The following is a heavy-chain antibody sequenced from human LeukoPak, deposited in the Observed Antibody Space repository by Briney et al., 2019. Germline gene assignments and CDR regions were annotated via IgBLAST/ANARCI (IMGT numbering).Heavy chain of an antibody. J-gene: IGHJ4*02. CDR2: IGNSGGDT. D-gene: IGHD6-19*01. V-gene: IGHV3-23*01. CDR1: GFTFTTFA. Sequence: GGSLRLSCAASGFTFTTFAMCWVRPAPGKGLEWVSCIGNSGGDTVYADSVRGRFTVSRDTSRNTLFLEMNSLRAEDTAIYYCAKRGGESSGWGPFDYWGQGTLVTVSS. CDR3: AKRGGESSGWGPFDY.